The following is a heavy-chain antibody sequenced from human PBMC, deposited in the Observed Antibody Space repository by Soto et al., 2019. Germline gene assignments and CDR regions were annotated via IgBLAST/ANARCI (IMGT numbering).Heavy chain of an antibody. Sequence: GGSLRLSCEASGFTFSDYSLNWVRQAPGKGLEWVSYISFRSIRKLYADSVRGRFTISRDDAKNSVFLQINSLRDEDTAVYYCTRDGGRGYVMDVWGRGTTVTVSS. J-gene: IGHJ6*02. CDR1: GFTFSDYS. CDR3: TRDGGRGYVMDV. V-gene: IGHV3-48*02. D-gene: IGHD3-16*01. CDR2: ISFRSIRK.